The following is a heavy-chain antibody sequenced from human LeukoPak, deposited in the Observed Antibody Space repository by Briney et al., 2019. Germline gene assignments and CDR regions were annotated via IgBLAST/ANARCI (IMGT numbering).Heavy chain of an antibody. D-gene: IGHD6-19*01. V-gene: IGHV1-2*02. CDR1: GYTFTGYY. CDR3: ARGVGLYSSGSDY. CDR2: INPNSGGT. J-gene: IGHJ4*02. Sequence: ASVKVSCKASGYTFTGYYIHWVRQAPGQGLEWMGWINPNSGGTNYAQKFQGRVTMTRDTSISTAYMELSRLRSDDTAVYYCARGVGLYSSGSDYWGQGTLVTVSS.